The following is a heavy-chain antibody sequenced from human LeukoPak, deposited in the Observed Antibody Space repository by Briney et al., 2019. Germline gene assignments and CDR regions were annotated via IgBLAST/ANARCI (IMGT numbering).Heavy chain of an antibody. D-gene: IGHD5-24*01. CDR2: IYSDGST. CDR1: GLTVSSNC. CDR3: ARDSPHRDGYNYDAFDI. V-gene: IGHV3-53*01. Sequence: PGGSLRLSCGASGLTVSSNCMTWVRQAPGKGLEWVSVIYSDGSTYYSDSVKGRFTISRDNSKNTLYLQMNSLRAEDTAVYYCARDSPHRDGYNYDAFDIWGQGTMVTVSS. J-gene: IGHJ3*02.